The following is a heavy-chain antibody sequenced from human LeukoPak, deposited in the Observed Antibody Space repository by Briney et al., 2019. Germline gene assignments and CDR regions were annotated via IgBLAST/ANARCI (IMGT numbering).Heavy chain of an antibody. J-gene: IGHJ4*02. CDR2: IYYSGST. Sequence: SETLSLTCTVSGGSISSYYWSWIRQPPGKGLEWIGYIYYSGSTNYNPSLKSRVTISVDTSKNQFSLKLSSVTAADTAVYYCASQWELRQPFDYWGQGTLVTVSS. CDR1: GGSISSYY. D-gene: IGHD1-26*01. V-gene: IGHV4-59*01. CDR3: ASQWELRQPFDY.